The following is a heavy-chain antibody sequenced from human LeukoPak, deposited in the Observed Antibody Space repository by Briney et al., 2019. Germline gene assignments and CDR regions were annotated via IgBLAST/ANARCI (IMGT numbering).Heavy chain of an antibody. Sequence: SETLSLTCTVSGGSISSGSYYWSWIRQPAGKGLEWIGRIYTSGSTNYNPSLKSRVTISVDKSKNQFSLKLSSVTAADTAVYYCARDVNMDVWGKGTTVTVSS. CDR3: ARDVNMDV. J-gene: IGHJ6*03. CDR2: IYTSGST. D-gene: IGHD3-16*02. CDR1: GGSISSGSYY. V-gene: IGHV4-61*02.